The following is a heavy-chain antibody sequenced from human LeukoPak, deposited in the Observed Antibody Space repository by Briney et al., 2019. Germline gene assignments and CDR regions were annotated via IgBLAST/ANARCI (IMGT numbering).Heavy chain of an antibody. J-gene: IGHJ5*02. CDR2: IYYSGST. CDR3: AKRRSTSSEVDP. Sequence: SETLSLTCTVSGGSVSSSSYYWVWIRQPPGKGLEWIGNIYYSGSTYYNPSLKSRVTMSLDTSKNQFSLKLTSVTAADTAVYYCAKRRSTSSEVDPWGQGTLVTVSS. V-gene: IGHV4-39*01. D-gene: IGHD6-6*01. CDR1: GGSVSSSSYY.